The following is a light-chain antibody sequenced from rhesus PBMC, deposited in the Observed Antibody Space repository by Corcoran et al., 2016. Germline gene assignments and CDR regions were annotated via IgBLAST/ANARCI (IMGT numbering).Light chain of an antibody. CDR3: CSYTPSSTHV. CDR1: SSDVGGYNY. CDR2: DVS. J-gene: IGLJ6*01. V-gene: IGLV2S7*01. Sequence: QSAPTQPPSVSGSPGQSVTISCTGTSSDVGGYNYVSWYQQHPGKAPKLMIYDVSKRPSGVSDRFSGSKSGNTASLTISGLQAEDEADYYCCSYTPSSTHVFGSGTKLTVL.